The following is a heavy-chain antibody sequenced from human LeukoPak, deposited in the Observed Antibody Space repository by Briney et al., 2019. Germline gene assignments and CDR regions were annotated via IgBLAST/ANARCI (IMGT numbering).Heavy chain of an antibody. CDR1: GFTFSSYG. V-gene: IGHV3-30*02. CDR2: IRYDGSNK. J-gene: IGHJ1*01. CDR3: AKDPRAYCGGDCYSEYFQH. D-gene: IGHD2-21*02. Sequence: GGSLRLSCAASGFTFSSYGMHRVRQAPGKGLEWVAFIRYDGSNKYYADSVKGRFTISRDNSKNTLYLQMNSLRAEDTAVYYCAKDPRAYCGGDCYSEYFQHWGQGTLVTVSS.